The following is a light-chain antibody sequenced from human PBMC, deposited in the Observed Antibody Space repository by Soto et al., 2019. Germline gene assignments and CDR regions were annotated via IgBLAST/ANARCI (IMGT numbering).Light chain of an antibody. Sequence: DIVMTQSPDSLAVSLGERATINCKSSQSVSYTSNNKNYLAWYQQKPGQPPKLLIYWASTRESGVPDRFSGSGSATDFTLTISSLQAEDVAGYYCQQYYSTPLTFGGGTKVEIK. CDR1: QSVSYTSNNKNY. CDR3: QQYYSTPLT. J-gene: IGKJ4*01. CDR2: WAS. V-gene: IGKV4-1*01.